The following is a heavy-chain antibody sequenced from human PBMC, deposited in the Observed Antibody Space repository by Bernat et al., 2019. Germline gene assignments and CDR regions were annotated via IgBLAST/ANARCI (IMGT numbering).Heavy chain of an antibody. CDR2: IRSKAYGGTT. V-gene: IGHV3-49*03. CDR1: GFTFGDYA. CDR3: TRDSSYCSSTSCYPYNRFDP. Sequence: EVQLVESGGGLVQPGRSLRLSCTASGFTFGDYAMSWFRQAPGKGLEWVGFIRSKAYGGTTEYAASVKGRFTISRDDSKSIAYLQMNSLKTEDTAVYYCTRDSSYCSSTSCYPYNRFDPWGQGTLVTVSS. J-gene: IGHJ5*02. D-gene: IGHD2-2*01.